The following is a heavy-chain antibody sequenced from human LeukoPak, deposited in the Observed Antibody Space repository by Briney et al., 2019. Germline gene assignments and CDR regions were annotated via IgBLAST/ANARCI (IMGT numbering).Heavy chain of an antibody. V-gene: IGHV4-39*01. CDR3: ARHGNIVILPTTSKGFDV. Sequence: GSLRLSCAASGFTFSSYWMSWLRQPPGKGLEWIASIYYSGDAYYNPSLKSRVTTSVDTSKSQFSLRLSSVTAADTAVYYCARHGNIVILPTTSKGFDVWGQGTKVTVSS. J-gene: IGHJ3*01. D-gene: IGHD2/OR15-2a*01. CDR1: GFTFSSYW. CDR2: IYYSGDA.